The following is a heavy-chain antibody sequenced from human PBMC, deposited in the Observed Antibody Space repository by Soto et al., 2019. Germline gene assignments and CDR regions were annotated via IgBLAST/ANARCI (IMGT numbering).Heavy chain of an antibody. V-gene: IGHV3-74*01. CDR2: IHSDGTST. CDR1: GFTFDYYW. D-gene: IGHD1-26*01. Sequence: EVQLVESGGGLVQPGESLRLSCAASGFTFDYYWMHWVRQAPGKGLVWVSRIHSDGTSTTYADSVKGRFTISRDNAKNTLSLQMNSLRPEDTAVYYCARGDRGAFDLWGQGTVVTVSS. J-gene: IGHJ3*01. CDR3: ARGDRGAFDL.